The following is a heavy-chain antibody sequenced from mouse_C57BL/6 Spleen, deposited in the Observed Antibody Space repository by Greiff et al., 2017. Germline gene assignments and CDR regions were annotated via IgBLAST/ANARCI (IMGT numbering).Heavy chain of an antibody. CDR2: INPNNGGT. J-gene: IGHJ4*01. CDR1: GYTFTDYY. V-gene: IGHV1-26*01. Sequence: VQLQQSGPELVKPGASVKISCKASGYTFTDYYMNWVKQSHGKSLEWIGDINPNNGGTSYNQKFKGKATLTVDKSSSTAYMELRSLTSEDSAVYYCARVWLRSMDYWGQGTSVTVSS. CDR3: ARVWLRSMDY. D-gene: IGHD2-2*01.